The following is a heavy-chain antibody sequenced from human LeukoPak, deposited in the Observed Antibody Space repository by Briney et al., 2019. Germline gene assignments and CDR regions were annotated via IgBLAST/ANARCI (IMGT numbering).Heavy chain of an antibody. V-gene: IGHV3-21*01. J-gene: IGHJ6*03. CDR1: GFTFSSYS. D-gene: IGHD3-3*01. CDR2: ISSSSSYI. CDR3: ARDIIRFLEPSYYMDV. Sequence: GGSLRLSCAASGFTFSSYSMNWVRQAPGKGLEWVSSISSSSSYIYYADSVKGRFTISRDNAKNSLYLQMNSLRAEDTAVYHCARDIIRFLEPSYYMDVWGKGTTVTVSS.